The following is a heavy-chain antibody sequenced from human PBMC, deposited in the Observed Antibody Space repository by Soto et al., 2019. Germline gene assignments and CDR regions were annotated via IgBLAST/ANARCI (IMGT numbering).Heavy chain of an antibody. CDR2: INPSGGST. CDR3: ARDYYDSSGYPIYYFDY. Sequence: ASVKVSCKASGYTFTNYYMHWVRQAPGQGFEWMGIINPSGGSTSYAQKFQGRVTMTRDTSTSTVYKELSSLRSEDTAVYYCARDYYDSSGYPIYYFDYWGQGTLVTVSS. CDR1: GYTFTNYY. D-gene: IGHD3-22*01. J-gene: IGHJ4*02. V-gene: IGHV1-46*03.